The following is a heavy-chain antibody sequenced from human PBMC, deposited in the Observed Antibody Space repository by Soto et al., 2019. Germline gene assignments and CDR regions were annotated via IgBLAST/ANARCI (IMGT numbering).Heavy chain of an antibody. CDR1: GFTFDDYA. V-gene: IGHV3-9*01. J-gene: IGHJ4*02. CDR2: ISWNSGSI. CDR3: AKDRDYSSSYQLDY. D-gene: IGHD6-13*01. Sequence: GGSLRLSCAASGFTFDDYAMHWVRQAPGKGLEWVSGISWNSGSIGYADSVKGRFTISRDNAKNSLYLQMNSLRAEDTALYYCAKDRDYSSSYQLDYWGQGTLVTVSS.